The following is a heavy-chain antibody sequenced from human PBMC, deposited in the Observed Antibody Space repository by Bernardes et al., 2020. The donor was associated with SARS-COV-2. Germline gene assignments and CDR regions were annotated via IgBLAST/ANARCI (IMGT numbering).Heavy chain of an antibody. CDR3: ARIDEVTGRDY. CDR2: IKGDGSQR. D-gene: IGHD6-19*01. CDR1: RDPTSSNS. J-gene: IGHJ4*02. V-gene: IGHV3-7*01. Sequence: ETLSLTCSVSRDPTSSNSYYWAWVRQAPGKGLEWVANIKGDGSQRSSVDSVRGRFTISRDNAKNLLYLQMNSLRAEDTAVYYCARIDEVTGRDYWGQGTLVIVSS.